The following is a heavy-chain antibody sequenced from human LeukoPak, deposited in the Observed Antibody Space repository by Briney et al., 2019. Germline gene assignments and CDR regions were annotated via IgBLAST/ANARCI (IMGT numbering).Heavy chain of an antibody. CDR1: GFTFSSNG. J-gene: IGHJ5*02. V-gene: IGHV3-30*18. CDR3: AKGPSLRYFDWLPRDP. D-gene: IGHD3-9*01. Sequence: GGSLRLSCAASGFTFSSNGMHWLRQAPGKGLEWVAVISYDGSNKYYADSVKGRFTISRDNSKNTLYLQMNSLRAEDTAVYYCAKGPSLRYFDWLPRDPWGQGTLVTVSS. CDR2: ISYDGSNK.